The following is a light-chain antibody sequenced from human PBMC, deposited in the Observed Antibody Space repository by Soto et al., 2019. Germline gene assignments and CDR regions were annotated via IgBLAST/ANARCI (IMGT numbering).Light chain of an antibody. Sequence: QSVLTQPGSVSGSPGQSITISCTGTSXDVGIYNLVSWYQQHPGKAPKLMIYEVTKRPSGVSNRFSGSKSGNAASLTISGLQAEDESDYYCCSYAGTSYVFGTGTKVIIL. V-gene: IGLV2-23*02. CDR3: CSYAGTSYV. CDR2: EVT. J-gene: IGLJ1*01. CDR1: SXDVGIYNL.